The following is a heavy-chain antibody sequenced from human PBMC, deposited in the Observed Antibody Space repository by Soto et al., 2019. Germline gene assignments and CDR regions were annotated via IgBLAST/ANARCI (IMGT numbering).Heavy chain of an antibody. J-gene: IGHJ3*02. CDR3: AMDYRGDDIAAAGTVAFDI. V-gene: IGHV3-30*04. CDR1: GFTFSSYA. D-gene: IGHD6-13*01. CDR2: ISYDGRNK. Sequence: GGSLILSCAASGFTFSSYAMHWVRQAPGKGLEWVAVISYDGRNKYYADSAKGRFTISRDNSKNTLYLQMNSLRAEDPAFYYCAMDYRGDDIAAAGTVAFDIWGQGTMVTVSS.